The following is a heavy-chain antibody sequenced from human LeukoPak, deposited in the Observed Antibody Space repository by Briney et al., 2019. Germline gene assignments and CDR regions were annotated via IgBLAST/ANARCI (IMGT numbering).Heavy chain of an antibody. D-gene: IGHD3-10*01. CDR2: ISSSGSTI. CDR1: GFSFSTYE. V-gene: IGHV3-48*03. CDR3: ARDGKGRSRIGFYFDY. J-gene: IGHJ4*02. Sequence: GGYLRLSCAASGFSFSTYEMNWVRQAPGKGLEWVSYISSSGSTIYYTDSVKGRFTISRDNAKNSLYLQMNSLRAEDTALYYCARDGKGRSRIGFYFDYWGQGTLVTVSS.